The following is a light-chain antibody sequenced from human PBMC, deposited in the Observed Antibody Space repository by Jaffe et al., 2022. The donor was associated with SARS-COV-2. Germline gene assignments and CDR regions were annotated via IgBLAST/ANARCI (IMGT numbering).Light chain of an antibody. CDR2: GAS. V-gene: IGKV3-20*01. J-gene: IGKJ4*01. CDR1: QSVSSDF. CDR3: QQYERSPLT. Sequence: EIVLTQSPGTLSLSPGERATLSCRASQSVSSDFLAWYRQTPGQGPRLLIYGASSRATGIPGRFSGSGSGTDFTLTISRLEPEDFAVYYCQQYERSPLTFGGGTKVEI.